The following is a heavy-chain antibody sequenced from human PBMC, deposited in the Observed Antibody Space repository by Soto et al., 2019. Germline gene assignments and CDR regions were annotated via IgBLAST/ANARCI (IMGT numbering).Heavy chain of an antibody. D-gene: IGHD2-8*01. CDR3: ASSQPNGGMDV. CDR1: GFTFSTYS. J-gene: IGHJ6*02. V-gene: IGHV3-21*01. CDR2: ITSSGTFI. Sequence: ESGGGLVKPGGSLRVSCAASGFTFSTYSVNWVRQAPGQGLEWVSSITSSGTFIYYADSVKGRFTISRDNAKNSLFLQMNSLRVEDTAIYYGASSQPNGGMDVWGQGTTVTVSS.